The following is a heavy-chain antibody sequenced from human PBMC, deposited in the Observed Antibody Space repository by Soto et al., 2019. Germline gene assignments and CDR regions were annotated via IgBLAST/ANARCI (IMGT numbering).Heavy chain of an antibody. V-gene: IGHV4-34*01. CDR2: INHSGST. D-gene: IGHD1-20*01. CDR1: GGSFSGYY. Sequence: QVQLQQWGAGLLKPSETLSLTCAVYGGSFSGYYWSWIRQPPGKGLEWIGEINHSGSTNYNPSLKRRVAISVDTSKNQFSLKLSSVTAADTAVYYCARGLITGPKTYYYYMDVWGKGTTVTVSS. J-gene: IGHJ6*03. CDR3: ARGLITGPKTYYYYMDV.